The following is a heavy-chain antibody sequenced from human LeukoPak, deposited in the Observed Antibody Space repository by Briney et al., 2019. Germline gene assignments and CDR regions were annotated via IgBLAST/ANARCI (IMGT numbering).Heavy chain of an antibody. D-gene: IGHD6-13*01. CDR3: ARKSSWDYYDYYMDV. J-gene: IGHJ6*03. CDR2: ISPSGST. CDR1: GGSIRSYS. Sequence: SETLSLTCTVSGGSIRSYSWSWLRQPAGKGLEWLGRISPSGSTNHNPSLKSRVTMSVDTSKNQFSLKLSSVTAADTAVYYCARKSSWDYYDYYMDVWGKGTTVTVSS. V-gene: IGHV4-4*07.